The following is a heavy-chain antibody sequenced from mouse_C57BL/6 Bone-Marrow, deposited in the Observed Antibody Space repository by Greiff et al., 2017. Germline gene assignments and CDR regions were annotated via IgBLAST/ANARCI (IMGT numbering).Heavy chain of an antibody. CDR1: GFTFTDYY. D-gene: IGHD1-1*01. CDR3: ARSLYYYGSSSYWYFDV. J-gene: IGHJ1*03. Sequence: VQLQQSEPVLVKPGPSVKISCKASGFTFTDYYMHWVKQSHGKSLEWIGLVYPYNGGTSYNQKFKGKATLTVDTSSSTAYMELNSLTSEDSAVYYCARSLYYYGSSSYWYFDVWGTGTTVTVSS. CDR2: VYPYNGGT. V-gene: IGHV1-36*01.